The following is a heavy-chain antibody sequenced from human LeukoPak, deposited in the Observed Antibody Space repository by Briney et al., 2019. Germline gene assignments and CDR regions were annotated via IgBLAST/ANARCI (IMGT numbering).Heavy chain of an antibody. J-gene: IGHJ5*02. CDR1: GYTFSSYA. Sequence: SVKVSCKASGYTFSSYAISWGRQAPGQGLEWMGWIIPIFGTANYAQKFQGRVTFTADKSTSTTYMELSSLRSEDTAMYYCARPEGGGSWGWFDPWGQGTLVTVSS. CDR2: IIPIFGTA. V-gene: IGHV1-69*06. D-gene: IGHD2-15*01. CDR3: ARPEGGGSWGWFDP.